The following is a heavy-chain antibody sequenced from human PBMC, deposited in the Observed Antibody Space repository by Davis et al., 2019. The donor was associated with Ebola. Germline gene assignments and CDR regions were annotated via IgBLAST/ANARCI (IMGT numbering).Heavy chain of an antibody. CDR3: TRDDNRGGNAFDI. CDR2: IRNDGSGT. J-gene: IGHJ3*02. Sequence: GESLKISCAASGFTLSTYWMHWVRQAPGKGLEWVSQIRNDGSGTAYADSVKGRFTISRDTAKNMLHLQMNSLRAEDTAMYYCTRDDNRGGNAFDIWGQGTMVTVSS. D-gene: IGHD3-22*01. V-gene: IGHV3-74*01. CDR1: GFTLSTYW.